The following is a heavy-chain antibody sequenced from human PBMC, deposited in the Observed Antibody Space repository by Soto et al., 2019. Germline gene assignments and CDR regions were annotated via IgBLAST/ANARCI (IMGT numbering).Heavy chain of an antibody. CDR2: ISAYNGNI. J-gene: IGHJ4*02. V-gene: IGHV1-18*01. CDR3: VRDLDGSGSYYTDY. CDR1: GYMFISYG. D-gene: IGHD3-10*01. Sequence: ASVKVSCKASGYMFISYGINWVRQAPGQGLEWMGWISAYNGNIKYAQNLQGRVTMTTDTSTSTAYMEMRSLRSDDTAVYYCVRDLDGSGSYYTDYWGPGTLVTSPQ.